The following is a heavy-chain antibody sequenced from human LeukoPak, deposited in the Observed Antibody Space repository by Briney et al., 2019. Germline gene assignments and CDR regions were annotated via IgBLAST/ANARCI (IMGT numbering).Heavy chain of an antibody. V-gene: IGHV3-20*04. CDR2: INWNGGST. Sequence: AGGSLRLSCAASGFTFDDYGMGWVRQAPGKGLEWVSGINWNGGSTGYADSVKGRFTISRDNAKNSLYLQMNSLRAEDTALYYCARGARGVSGYYFDYWGQGTLVTVSS. CDR3: ARGARGVSGYYFDY. J-gene: IGHJ4*02. CDR1: GFTFDDYG. D-gene: IGHD3-10*01.